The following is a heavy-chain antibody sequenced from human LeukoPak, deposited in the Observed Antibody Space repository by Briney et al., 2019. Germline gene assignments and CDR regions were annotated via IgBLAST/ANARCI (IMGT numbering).Heavy chain of an antibody. CDR1: GGSISSSTYY. D-gene: IGHD3-22*01. CDR3: ATYYYDRTDYDTFDI. J-gene: IGHJ3*02. V-gene: IGHV4-39*01. CDR2: IYYSGST. Sequence: SETLSLTCTVSGGSISSSTYYWGWIRQPPGKGLEWIGSIYYSGSTYYNPSLKSRVSISVDTSKNQFSLKLSSVTAADTAVYYCATYYYDRTDYDTFDIWGQGRMVTVSS.